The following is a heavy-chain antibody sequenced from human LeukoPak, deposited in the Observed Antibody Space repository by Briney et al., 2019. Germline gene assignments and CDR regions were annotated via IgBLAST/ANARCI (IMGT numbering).Heavy chain of an antibody. CDR1: GFTFSSYS. CDR3: AGSVTTLLALDY. J-gene: IGHJ4*02. D-gene: IGHD4-17*01. CDR2: ISSSSSYI. Sequence: GGSLRLSCAASGFTFSSYSMNWVRQAPGKGLEWVSSISSSSSYIYYADSVKGRFTISRDNAKNSLYLQMNSLRAEDTAVYYCAGSVTTLLALDYWGQGTLVTVSS. V-gene: IGHV3-21*01.